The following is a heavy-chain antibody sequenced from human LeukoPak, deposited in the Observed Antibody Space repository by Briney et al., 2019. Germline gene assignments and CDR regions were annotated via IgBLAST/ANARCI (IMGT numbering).Heavy chain of an antibody. V-gene: IGHV4-59*12. CDR2: MFHSGST. CDR1: GASISGNY. D-gene: IGHD3-9*01. Sequence: SETPSLTCSVSGASISGNYWSWIRQPPGKGLELIGYMFHSGSTNYNPSLKSRVITSLDASKNQFSLKLFSATAADTAVYYCARLGQTVTGFYSLDIWGQGTMVTVSS. J-gene: IGHJ3*02. CDR3: ARLGQTVTGFYSLDI.